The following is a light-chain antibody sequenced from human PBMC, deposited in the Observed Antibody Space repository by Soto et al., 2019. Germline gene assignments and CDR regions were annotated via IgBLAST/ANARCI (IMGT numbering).Light chain of an antibody. CDR3: QQSYSTTWT. V-gene: IGKV1-39*01. CDR2: AAS. Sequence: DIQMTQSQSSLSASVGDRVTITCRASQGISTYLNWYQQKPGKAPKLLIYAASSLQSGVPSRFSGSGAETDFTLTISSLQPEHFATYSCQQSYSTTWTFGQGTKVEIK. CDR1: QGISTY. J-gene: IGKJ1*01.